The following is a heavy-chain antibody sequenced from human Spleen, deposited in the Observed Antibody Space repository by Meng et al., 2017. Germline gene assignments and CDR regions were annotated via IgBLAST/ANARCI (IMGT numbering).Heavy chain of an antibody. CDR3: ARRGYCSSTSCYVGGYYFDY. D-gene: IGHD2-2*01. CDR1: SESFTGNF. Sequence: GSLRLSCPVYSESFTGNFWRRIRQPPGKGLGWIGEIDHSGATNYKPSLKSRVTISVDTSKNQFSLKLSSVTAADTAVYYCARRGYCSSTSCYVGGYYFDYWGQGTLVTVSS. J-gene: IGHJ4*02. CDR2: IDHSGAT. V-gene: IGHV4-34*01.